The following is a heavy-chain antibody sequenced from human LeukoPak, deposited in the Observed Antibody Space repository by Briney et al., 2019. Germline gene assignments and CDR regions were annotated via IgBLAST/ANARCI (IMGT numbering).Heavy chain of an antibody. D-gene: IGHD2-15*01. CDR3: ASDSYSPEYFQH. V-gene: IGHV3-66*01. CDR2: IYSGGST. CDR1: GFTFSSYN. Sequence: GGSLRLSCAASGFTFSSYNMNWVRQAPGKGPEWVSVIYSGGSTYYADSVKGRFIISRDNSKNTLYLQMNSLRAEDTAVYYCASDSYSPEYFQHWGQGTLVTVSS. J-gene: IGHJ1*01.